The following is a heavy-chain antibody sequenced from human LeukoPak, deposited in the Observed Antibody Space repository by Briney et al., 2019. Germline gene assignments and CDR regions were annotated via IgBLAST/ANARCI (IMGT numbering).Heavy chain of an antibody. CDR3: ARVDYSSGWSIDY. CDR1: GFTVNSNY. J-gene: IGHJ4*02. Sequence: GGSLRLSCAASGFTVNSNYMSWVRQAPGKGLEWVSVLYSGGSTYYAGSVKGRFTISRDNSKDTLYLQMSSLRAGDTAVYYCARVDYSSGWSIDYWGQGTLVTVSS. V-gene: IGHV3-53*01. D-gene: IGHD6-19*01. CDR2: LYSGGST.